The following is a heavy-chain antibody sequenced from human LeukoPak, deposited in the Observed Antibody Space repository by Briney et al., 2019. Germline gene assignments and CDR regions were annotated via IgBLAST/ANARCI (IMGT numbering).Heavy chain of an antibody. CDR1: GYTFTSYG. CDR2: IIPIFGTA. V-gene: IGHV1-69*06. D-gene: IGHD3-9*01. J-gene: IGHJ4*02. CDR3: ARAGDILTGYYY. Sequence: SVKVSCKASGYTFTSYGISWVRQAPGQGLEWMGGIIPIFGTANYAQKFQGRVTITADKSTSTAYMELSSLRSEDTAVYYCARAGDILTGYYYWGQGTLVTVSS.